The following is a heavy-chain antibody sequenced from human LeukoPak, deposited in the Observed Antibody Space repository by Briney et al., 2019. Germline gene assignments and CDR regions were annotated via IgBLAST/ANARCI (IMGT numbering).Heavy chain of an antibody. D-gene: IGHD5-18*01. Sequence: PGGSLRLSCAASGFTFSNAWMSWVRQAPGKGLEWVGRIKSKTDGGTTDYAAPVKGRFTISRDDSKNTLYLQMNSLRAEDTAVYYCAKGRSGYSYGFPQYYFDYWGQGTLVTVSS. CDR1: GFTFSNAW. J-gene: IGHJ4*02. V-gene: IGHV3-15*01. CDR2: IKSKTDGGTT. CDR3: AKGRSGYSYGFPQYYFDY.